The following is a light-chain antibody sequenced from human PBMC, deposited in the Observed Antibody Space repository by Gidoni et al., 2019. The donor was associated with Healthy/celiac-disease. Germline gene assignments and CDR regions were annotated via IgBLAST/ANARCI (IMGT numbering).Light chain of an antibody. V-gene: IGLV3-21*02. J-gene: IGLJ2*01. Sequence: SYVLTQPPSESVAPGQTARITWGGNNIGSKSVHGYQQKPGQAPVLVVYDDSDRPSGIPERFSGSNSGNTATLTISRVEAGDEADYYCQVWDSSSDHVVFGGGTKLTVL. CDR2: DDS. CDR3: QVWDSSSDHVV. CDR1: NIGSKS.